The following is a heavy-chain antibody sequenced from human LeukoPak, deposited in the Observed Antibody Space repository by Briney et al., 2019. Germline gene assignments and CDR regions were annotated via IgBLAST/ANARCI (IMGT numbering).Heavy chain of an antibody. CDR2: ISGSGGST. V-gene: IGHV3-23*01. Sequence: PGGSLRLSCAASGFTFSSYAMSWVRQAPGKGLKWVSAISGSGGSTYYADSVKGRFTISRDNSKNTLYLQMNSLRAEDTAVYYCAKDHDFWSGPYFDYWGQGTLVTVSS. J-gene: IGHJ4*02. CDR3: AKDHDFWSGPYFDY. CDR1: GFTFSSYA. D-gene: IGHD3-3*01.